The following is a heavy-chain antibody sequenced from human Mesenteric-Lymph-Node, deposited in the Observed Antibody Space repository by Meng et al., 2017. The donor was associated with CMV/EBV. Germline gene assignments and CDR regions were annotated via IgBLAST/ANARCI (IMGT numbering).Heavy chain of an antibody. V-gene: IGHV3-20*04. D-gene: IGHD3-10*01. CDR1: GLSFDNYG. CDR3: ARGGDNYGSPKEY. Sequence: CAACGLSFDNYGMTWVRQVLGKGLEWVSGINWNGESTNYADSVKGRFTVSRDNAKNSLYLQMNRLRAEDTALYYCARGGDNYGSPKEYWGQGTLVTVSS. J-gene: IGHJ4*02. CDR2: INWNGEST.